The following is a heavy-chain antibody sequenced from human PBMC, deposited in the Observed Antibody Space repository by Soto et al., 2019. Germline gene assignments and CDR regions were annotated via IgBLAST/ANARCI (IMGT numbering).Heavy chain of an antibody. CDR2: INPSGGST. Sequence: ASVKVSCKASGYTFTSYYMHWVRQAPGQGLEWMGIINPSGGSTSYAQKFQGRVTMTRDTSTSTVYMELGSLRSEDPAVYSCASSSCSSTSCYAHYSYYGMDVWGQGTTVTAP. V-gene: IGHV1-46*01. J-gene: IGHJ6*02. D-gene: IGHD2-2*01. CDR3: ASSSCSSTSCYAHYSYYGMDV. CDR1: GYTFTSYY.